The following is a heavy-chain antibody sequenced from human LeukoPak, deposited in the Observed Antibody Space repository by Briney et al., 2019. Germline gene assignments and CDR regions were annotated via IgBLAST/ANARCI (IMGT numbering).Heavy chain of an antibody. V-gene: IGHV1-18*01. D-gene: IGHD2-2*01. Sequence: GASVKVSCKTSGYTFTSYGFSWVRQAPGQGLEWMGWISAYNGNTNYAQKLQGRVTMTTDTSTSTAYMELRSLRSDDTAVYYCARGAVVVPAARRGHYYYYYMDVWGKGTTVTVSS. CDR1: GYTFTSYG. CDR3: ARGAVVVPAARRGHYYYYYMDV. CDR2: ISAYNGNT. J-gene: IGHJ6*03.